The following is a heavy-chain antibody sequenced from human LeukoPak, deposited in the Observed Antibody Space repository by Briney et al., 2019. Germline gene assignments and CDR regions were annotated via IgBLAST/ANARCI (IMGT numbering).Heavy chain of an antibody. CDR2: IHYSGDT. CDR1: GGSISSYY. V-gene: IGHV4-59*01. CDR3: ARDYYGSGSYQD. Sequence: PSETLSLTCTVSGGSISSYYWSWIRQPPGKGLEWIGYIHYSGDTNYNPSLKSRVTISVDTSKNQFSLKLSSVTAADTAEYYCARDYYGSGSYQDWGQGTLVTVSS. D-gene: IGHD3-10*01. J-gene: IGHJ4*02.